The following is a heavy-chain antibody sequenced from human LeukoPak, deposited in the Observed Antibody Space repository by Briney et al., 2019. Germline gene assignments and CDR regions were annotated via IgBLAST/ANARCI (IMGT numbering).Heavy chain of an antibody. J-gene: IGHJ5*02. CDR3: AKVGVRGVILGWFDP. Sequence: GGSLRLSCAVSGFTFSSYAMSWVRQAPGKGLEWVSAISGSGGSTYYADSVKGRFTISRDNSKNTLYLQMNSLRAEDTAVYYCAKVGVRGVILGWFDPWGQGTLVTVSS. V-gene: IGHV3-23*01. D-gene: IGHD3-10*01. CDR1: GFTFSSYA. CDR2: ISGSGGST.